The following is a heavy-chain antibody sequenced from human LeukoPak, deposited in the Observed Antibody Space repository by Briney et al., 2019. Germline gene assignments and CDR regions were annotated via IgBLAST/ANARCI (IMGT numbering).Heavy chain of an antibody. D-gene: IGHD3-22*01. J-gene: IGHJ4*02. Sequence: PGGSLRLSCAASGFTVSSNYMSWVRQAPGKGLEWVSVIYSGGSTYYADSVKGRFTISRDNSKNTLYLQMNSLRAEDTAVYYCASASYYDSSGYSNWGQGTLVTVSS. V-gene: IGHV3-53*01. CDR3: ASASYYDSSGYSN. CDR2: IYSGGST. CDR1: GFTVSSNY.